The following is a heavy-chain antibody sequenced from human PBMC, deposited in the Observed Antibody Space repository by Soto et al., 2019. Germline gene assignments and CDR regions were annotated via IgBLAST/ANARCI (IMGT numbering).Heavy chain of an antibody. CDR3: ASAYCTNGVCPARPSYYYYYGMDV. CDR2: IIPIFGTA. Sequence: GASVKVSCKASGGTFSSYAISWVRQAPGQGLEWMGGIIPIFGTANYAQKFQGRVTITADESTSTAYMELSSLRSEDTAVYSCASAYCTNGVCPARPSYYYYYGMDVWGQGTTVTVSS. V-gene: IGHV1-69*13. CDR1: GGTFSSYA. D-gene: IGHD2-8*01. J-gene: IGHJ6*02.